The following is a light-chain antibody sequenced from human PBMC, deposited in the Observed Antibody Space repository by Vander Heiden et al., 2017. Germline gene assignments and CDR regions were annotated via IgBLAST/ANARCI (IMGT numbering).Light chain of an antibody. J-gene: IGKJ4*01. CDR3: QQYYSTALT. CDR1: QSVLYSYNNKNY. V-gene: IGKV4-1*01. Sequence: DIVMTQSPASLAVSLGEGATIICKSSQSVLYSYNNKNYLAWYQQKPGQPPKLLIYGASTRDAGVADRFSGSGSGTDFTITISSLQAEDVAVYYCQQYYSTALTFGGGTKVEIK. CDR2: GAS.